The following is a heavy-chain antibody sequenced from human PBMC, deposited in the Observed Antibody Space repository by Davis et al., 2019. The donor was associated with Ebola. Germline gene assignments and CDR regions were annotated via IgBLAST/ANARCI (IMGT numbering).Heavy chain of an antibody. CDR1: GFTFSSYA. V-gene: IGHV3-30*02. Sequence: GESLKISCAASGFTFSSYAMHWVRQAPGKGLEWVAFIRYDGSNKYYADSVKGRFTISRDNAKNSLYLQMNSLRAEDTAVYYCARRGIAVAGTDYWGQGTLVTVSS. D-gene: IGHD6-19*01. CDR2: IRYDGSNK. J-gene: IGHJ4*02. CDR3: ARRGIAVAGTDY.